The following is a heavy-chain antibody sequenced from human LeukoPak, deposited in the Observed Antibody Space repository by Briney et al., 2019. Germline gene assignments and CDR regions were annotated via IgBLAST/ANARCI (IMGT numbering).Heavy chain of an antibody. CDR2: ISSSSSYI. V-gene: IGHV3-21*01. CDR1: GFTFSSYS. J-gene: IGHJ1*01. Sequence: GGSLRLSCAASGFTFSSYSMNWVRQAPGKGLEWVSSISSSSSYIYYADSVKGRFTISRDNAKNSLYLQMNSLRAEDAAVYYCASPDSSGYYAGLGYFQHWGQGTLVTVSS. CDR3: ASPDSSGYYAGLGYFQH. D-gene: IGHD3-22*01.